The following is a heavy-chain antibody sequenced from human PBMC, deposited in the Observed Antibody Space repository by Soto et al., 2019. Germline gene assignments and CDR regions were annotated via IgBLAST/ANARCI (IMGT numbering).Heavy chain of an antibody. D-gene: IGHD2-2*01. CDR3: TRDLGYCSSTRCRNYGMDV. J-gene: IGHJ6*02. V-gene: IGHV3-49*04. CDR2: IRSKAYGGTT. Sequence: GGSLRLSCTASGFTFGDYAMSWVRQAPGKGLEWVGFIRSKAYGGTTEYAASVKGRFTISRDDSKSIAYLQMNSLKTEDTAVYYCTRDLGYCSSTRCRNYGMDVWGQGNTVTVSS. CDR1: GFTFGDYA.